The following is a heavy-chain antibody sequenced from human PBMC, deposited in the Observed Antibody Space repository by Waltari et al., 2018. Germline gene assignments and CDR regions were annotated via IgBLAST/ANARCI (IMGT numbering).Heavy chain of an antibody. Sequence: QLQLQESGPGLVKPSATLSLTCTVSGGSLSSSSYYWGWIRQPPGKGLGWIGSIYYSGSTYYNPPRKSRVTISVDTSQNQFSLKLSSVTAADTAVYYCARLLWFGELSQFDYWGQGTLVTVSS. CDR1: GGSLSSSSYY. CDR3: ARLLWFGELSQFDY. CDR2: IYYSGST. V-gene: IGHV4-39*01. J-gene: IGHJ4*02. D-gene: IGHD3-10*01.